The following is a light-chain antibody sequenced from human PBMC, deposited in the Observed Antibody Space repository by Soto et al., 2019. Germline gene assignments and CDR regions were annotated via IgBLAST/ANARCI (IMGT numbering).Light chain of an antibody. CDR2: GAS. J-gene: IGKJ1*01. V-gene: IGKV3-20*01. Sequence: IVLTQSPATLSLSPVERATLSCSAIQSVSSSYLAWYQQKPGQAPRLLIYGASSRATGIPDRFSGSGSGTDFTLTISRLEPEDFAVYYCQQYGSSPPWTFGQGTKVDIK. CDR3: QQYGSSPPWT. CDR1: QSVSSSY.